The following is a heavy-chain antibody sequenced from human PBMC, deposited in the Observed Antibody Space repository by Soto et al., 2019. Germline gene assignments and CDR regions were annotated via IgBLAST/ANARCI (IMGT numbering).Heavy chain of an antibody. CDR3: AMVDVYVTPSPQDV. J-gene: IGHJ6*02. CDR1: GGTFSSYA. CDR2: IIPIFGTA. V-gene: IGHV1-69*13. D-gene: IGHD3-16*01. Sequence: SVKVSCKASGGTFSSYAISWVRQAPGQGLEWMGGIIPIFGTANYAQKFQGRVTITADESTTTAYMELRSLRSNDTAIYYCAMVDVYVTPSPQDVWGQGTTVTVSS.